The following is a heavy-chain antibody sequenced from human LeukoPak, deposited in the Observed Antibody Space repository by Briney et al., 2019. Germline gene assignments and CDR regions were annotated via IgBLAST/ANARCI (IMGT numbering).Heavy chain of an antibody. J-gene: IGHJ6*03. Sequence: SETLSLTRAVYVWSFSGYYWSWIRQPPGKGLEWIGEINHSGSTNYNSSLKSRVTISVDTSKNQFSLKLSSVTAADTAVYYCARGYYGSGSHCCHMDVWGKGTTITVS. D-gene: IGHD3-10*01. V-gene: IGHV4-34*01. CDR3: ARGYYGSGSHCCHMDV. CDR2: INHSGST. CDR1: VWSFSGYY.